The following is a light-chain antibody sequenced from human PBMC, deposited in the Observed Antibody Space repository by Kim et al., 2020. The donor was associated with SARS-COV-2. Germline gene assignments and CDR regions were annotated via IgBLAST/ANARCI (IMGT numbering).Light chain of an antibody. CDR2: GAS. Sequence: VSPGERATLACRASQSVSINLAWYQQKPGQAPRLLIYGASTRATGIPARFSGSGSGPEFTLTISSLQSEDFAVYFCQQYHNWPPYTFGQGTKLEI. V-gene: IGKV3-15*01. CDR3: QQYHNWPPYT. CDR1: QSVSIN. J-gene: IGKJ2*01.